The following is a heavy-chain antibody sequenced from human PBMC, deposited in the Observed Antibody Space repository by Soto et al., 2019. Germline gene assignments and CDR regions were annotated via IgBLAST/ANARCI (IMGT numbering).Heavy chain of an antibody. J-gene: IGHJ5*02. CDR2: IDWADDK. V-gene: IGHV2-70*01. D-gene: IGHD1-7*01. CDR1: GFSLTTSGMS. Sequence: SGPTLVNPTQTLTLTCTFSGFSLTTSGMSVSWIRQPPGKALEWLALIDWADDKYYSTSLKTRLTISKDTSKNQVILTMTNLDPVDTATYYCARTPGNYDWFDPWGQGTLGTVSS. CDR3: ARTPGNYDWFDP.